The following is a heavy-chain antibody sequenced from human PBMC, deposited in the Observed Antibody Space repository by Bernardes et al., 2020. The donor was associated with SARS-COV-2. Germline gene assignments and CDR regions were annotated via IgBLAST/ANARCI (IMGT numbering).Heavy chain of an antibody. V-gene: IGHV3-23*01. D-gene: IGHD5-12*01. CDR1: GFTFTNYS. J-gene: IGHJ6*02. CDR2: ISATVGRT. CDR3: AKEAYSGYLETYYFYYGMDV. Sequence: GGSLRLSCSASGFTFTNYSIPWVRHAPGTGLEWVSSISATVGRTYYADSVQVLFTVSRDYSTNTLYLQMDSLRAEDTAIYYCAKEAYSGYLETYYFYYGMDVWGQGTTVTVSS.